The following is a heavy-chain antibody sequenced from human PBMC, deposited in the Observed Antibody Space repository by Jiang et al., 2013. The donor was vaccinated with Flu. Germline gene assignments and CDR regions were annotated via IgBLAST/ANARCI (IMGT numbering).Heavy chain of an antibody. CDR3: ARTPGYCSGGSCYYYYYGMDV. CDR2: IDWDDDK. V-gene: IGHV2-70*01. CDR1: GFSLSTSGMC. Sequence: KPTQTLTLTCTFSGFSLSTSGMCVSWIRQPPGKALEWLALIDWDDDKYYSTSLKTRLTISKDTSKNQVVLTMTNMDPVDTATYYCARTPGYCSGGSCYYYYYGMDVWGQGTTVTVSS. D-gene: IGHD2-15*01. J-gene: IGHJ6*02.